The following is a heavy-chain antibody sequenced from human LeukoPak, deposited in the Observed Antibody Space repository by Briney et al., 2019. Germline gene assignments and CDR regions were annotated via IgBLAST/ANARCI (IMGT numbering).Heavy chain of an antibody. V-gene: IGHV3-30-3*01. CDR3: ARFFTRRFDR. J-gene: IGHJ5*02. CDR1: GFTFSSYA. CDR2: ISYDGSNK. Sequence: PGGSLRLSCAASGFTFSSYAMHWVRQAPGKGLEGVAVISYDGSNKYYADSVKGRFTISRDNSKNTLYLQMNSLRAEDTAVYYCARFFTRRFDRWGQGTLVTVSS.